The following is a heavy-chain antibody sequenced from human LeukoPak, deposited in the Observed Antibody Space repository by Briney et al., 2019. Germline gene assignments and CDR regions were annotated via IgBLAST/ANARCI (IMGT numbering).Heavy chain of an antibody. CDR3: ASNTAMGD. CDR1: GLTFRRYW. V-gene: IGHV3-74*01. CDR2: INGDGSDT. J-gene: IGHJ4*02. Sequence: GGSLRLSCVASGLTFRRYWMHWVRQVPGKGLVWLSRINGDGSDTTYADSVKGRFTISRDNAKNTVDLQMNSLRVDDTAVYYYASNTAMGDWGQGILVTVSS. D-gene: IGHD5-18*01.